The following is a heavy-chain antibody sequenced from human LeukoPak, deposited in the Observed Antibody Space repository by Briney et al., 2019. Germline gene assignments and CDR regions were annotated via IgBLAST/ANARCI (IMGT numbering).Heavy chain of an antibody. Sequence: SETLSLTCTVSGGSISSSSYYWGWIRQPPGKGLEWIGSIYYSGSTYYNPSLKSRVTISVDTFKNQFSLKLSSVSAADTAVYYCARFHTSSWFFDSWGQGILVTVSS. D-gene: IGHD6-13*01. CDR3: ARFHTSSWFFDS. V-gene: IGHV4-39*01. CDR2: IYYSGST. CDR1: GGSISSSSYY. J-gene: IGHJ4*02.